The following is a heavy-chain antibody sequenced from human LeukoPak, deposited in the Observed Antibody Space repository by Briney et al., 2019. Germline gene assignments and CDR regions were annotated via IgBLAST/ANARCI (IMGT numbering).Heavy chain of an antibody. CDR2: IDRDGTST. Sequence: PGGSLRLSCAASGFTFSGNWMHWVRHAPGKGLVWVARIDRDGTSTGYADSVKGRFTISRDNAENTLYLQMNSLRVEDTAVYYCARAGEVLQSYGFDLWGQGTMVTVSS. CDR3: ARAGEVLQSYGFDL. CDR1: GFTFSGNW. D-gene: IGHD4-11*01. J-gene: IGHJ3*01. V-gene: IGHV3-74*01.